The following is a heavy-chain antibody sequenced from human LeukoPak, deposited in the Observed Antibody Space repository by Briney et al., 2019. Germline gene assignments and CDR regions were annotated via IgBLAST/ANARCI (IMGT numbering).Heavy chain of an antibody. CDR2: IWYDGSNK. CDR3: ARTSGRRVPAAIVH. Sequence: PGGSLRLSCAASGFTFRNYAMHWVRQTPGKGLEWVAVIWYDGSNKYYADSVKGRFTISRDNSKNTLYLQMNSLRAEDTAVYYCARTSGRRVPAAIVHWGQGTLVTVSS. D-gene: IGHD2-2*01. V-gene: IGHV3-33*08. J-gene: IGHJ5*02. CDR1: GFTFRNYA.